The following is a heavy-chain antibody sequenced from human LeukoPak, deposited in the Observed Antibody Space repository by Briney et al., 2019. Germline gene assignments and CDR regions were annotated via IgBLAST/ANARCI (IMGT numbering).Heavy chain of an antibody. D-gene: IGHD3-22*01. CDR1: GSTFSSYD. J-gene: IGHJ4*02. CDR3: ARAVRYYYDSSGYFEYFDY. CDR2: IGTAGDT. V-gene: IGHV3-13*01. Sequence: PGGSLRLSCAASGSTFSSYDMHWVRQATGKGLEWVSAIGTAGDTYYPGSVKGRFTIPRENAKNSLYLQMNSLRAGDTAVYYCARAVRYYYDSSGYFEYFDYWGQGTLVTVSS.